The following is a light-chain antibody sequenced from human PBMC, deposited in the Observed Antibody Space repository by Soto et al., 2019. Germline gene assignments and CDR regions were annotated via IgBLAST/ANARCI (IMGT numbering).Light chain of an antibody. Sequence: EIALTQSPATLSLSPGERATLSCRASQSVSSYLAWYQQKPGQAPRLLIYDASNRATGIPARFSGSGSGTAFPLTISSLEPEDFAVYYCQQRSNWPPWTFGQGTKVEIK. V-gene: IGKV3-11*01. J-gene: IGKJ1*01. CDR3: QQRSNWPPWT. CDR2: DAS. CDR1: QSVSSY.